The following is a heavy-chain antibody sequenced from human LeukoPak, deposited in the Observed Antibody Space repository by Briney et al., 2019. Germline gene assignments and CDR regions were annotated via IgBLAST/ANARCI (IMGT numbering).Heavy chain of an antibody. V-gene: IGHV4-30-4*08. CDR2: IYYSGST. CDR1: GGSISSGDYY. D-gene: IGHD6-13*01. CDR3: AREARFRSSSWPDY. J-gene: IGHJ4*02. Sequence: PSETLSLTCTVSGGSISSGDYYWSWIRQPPGKGLEWIGFIYYSGSTYYNPSLKSRVTISVDTSKNQVSLKLSSVTAADTAVYYCAREARFRSSSWPDYWGQGTLVTVSS.